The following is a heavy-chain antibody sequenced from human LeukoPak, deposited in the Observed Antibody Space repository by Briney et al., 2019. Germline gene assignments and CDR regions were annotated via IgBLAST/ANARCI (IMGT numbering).Heavy chain of an antibody. CDR3: AKLQIWELLSYFDY. D-gene: IGHD1-26*01. V-gene: IGHV3-33*06. CDR2: IWYDGSNK. CDR1: GFTFSSYG. J-gene: IGHJ4*02. Sequence: PGRSLRLSCAASGFTFSSYGMHWVRQAPGKGLEWVAVIWYDGSNKYYADSVKGRFTISRDNSKNTLYLQMNSLRAEDTAVYYCAKLQIWELLSYFDYWGQGTLVTVSS.